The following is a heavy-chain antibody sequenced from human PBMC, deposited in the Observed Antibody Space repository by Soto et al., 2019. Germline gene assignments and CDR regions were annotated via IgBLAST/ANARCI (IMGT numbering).Heavy chain of an antibody. CDR2: INSNGRST. D-gene: IGHD5-18*01. CDR1: GFTFSDYW. Sequence: GGSLRLSCAASGFTFSDYWMHWVRQAPGKGLVWVSRINSNGRSTSYGDSVRDRFTISRDNAKNTLYLQMNSLRGDDTAVYYCARGSEDTPRVYNWFDFWGLGTLVTVYS. CDR3: ARGSEDTPRVYNWFDF. J-gene: IGHJ5*01. V-gene: IGHV3-74*01.